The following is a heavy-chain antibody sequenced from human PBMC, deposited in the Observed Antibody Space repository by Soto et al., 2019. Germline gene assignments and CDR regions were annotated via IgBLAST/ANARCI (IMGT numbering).Heavy chain of an antibody. Sequence: PGGSLRLSCAASGFTFSSYSMNWVRQAPGKGLEWVSYISSSSTIYYADSVKGRFTISRDNAKNSLYLQTNSLRDEDAAVYYCVRDGGGILWYGELKFSYYYYGMDVWGQGTTVTVSS. D-gene: IGHD3-10*01. J-gene: IGHJ6*02. CDR2: ISSSSTI. CDR1: GFTFSSYS. V-gene: IGHV3-48*02. CDR3: VRDGGGILWYGELKFSYYYYGMDV.